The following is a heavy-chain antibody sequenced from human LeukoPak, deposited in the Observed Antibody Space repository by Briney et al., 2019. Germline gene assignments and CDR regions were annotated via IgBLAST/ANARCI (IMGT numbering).Heavy chain of an antibody. CDR1: GFTFSNAW. CDR2: IKCKTDGGTT. CDR3: STGVIGTTAY. V-gene: IGHV3-15*01. Sequence: PGGSLRLSCAASGFTFSNAWMTWVRQAPGKGLEWVGRIKCKTDGGTTDYAAPVKGRFTISRDDSKNTLYLQMNSLKTEDTAVYYCSTGVIGTTAYWGQGTLVTFSS. D-gene: IGHD1-7*01. J-gene: IGHJ4*02.